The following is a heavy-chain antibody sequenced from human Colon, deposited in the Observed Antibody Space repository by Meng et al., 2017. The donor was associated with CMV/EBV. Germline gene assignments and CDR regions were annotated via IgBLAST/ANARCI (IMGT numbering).Heavy chain of an antibody. CDR3: ATDLNWDNF. J-gene: IGHJ4*02. Sequence: GESLKISCAASGFSFSAHGMHWVRQAPGKGLEGVANIKPDASEKYYVDSVKGRFTISRDNAKNSLYLQMNSLRAEDTAVYYCATDLNWDNFWGQGTLVTVSS. V-gene: IGHV3-7*01. D-gene: IGHD1-1*01. CDR2: IKPDASEK. CDR1: GFSFSAHG.